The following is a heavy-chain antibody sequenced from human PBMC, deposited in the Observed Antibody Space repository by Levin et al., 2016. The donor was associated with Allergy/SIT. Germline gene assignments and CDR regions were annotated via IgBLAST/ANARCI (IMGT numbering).Heavy chain of an antibody. CDR3: AKASRDNNDYYEVY. CDR2: ITGNSDTT. CDR1: GFTFRSYA. J-gene: IGHJ4*02. V-gene: IGHV3-23*01. Sequence: GESLKISCTASGFTFRSYAMTWVRQAPGKGLEWVSTITGNSDTTPYADSVKGRFTISRDNSQNTLYLQMNSLRAEDTGVYYCAKASRDNNDYYEVYWGQGILVTVSS. D-gene: IGHD3-22*01.